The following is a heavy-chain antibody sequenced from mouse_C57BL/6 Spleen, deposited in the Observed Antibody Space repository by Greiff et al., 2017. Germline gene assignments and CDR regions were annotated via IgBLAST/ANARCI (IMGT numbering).Heavy chain of an antibody. V-gene: IGHV1-82*01. D-gene: IGHD1-1*01. CDR2: MYPGDGDT. J-gene: IGHJ4*01. CDR3: ARSDYGSSYGMDY. CDR1: GYAFSSSW. Sequence: QVQLQQSGPELVKPGASVKISCKASGYAFSSSWMNWVKQRPGKGLEWIGRMYPGDGDTNYNGTFKGKATLTADKSSSTAYMQLSSLTSEDSAVYFCARSDYGSSYGMDYWGQGTSVTVSS.